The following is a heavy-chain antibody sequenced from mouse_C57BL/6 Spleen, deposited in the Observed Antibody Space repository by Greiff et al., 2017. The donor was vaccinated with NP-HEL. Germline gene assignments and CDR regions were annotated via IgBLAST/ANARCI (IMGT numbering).Heavy chain of an antibody. J-gene: IGHJ2*01. D-gene: IGHD2-5*01. Sequence: EVMLVESGGGLVKPGGSLKLSCAASGFTFSSYTMSWVRQTPEKRLEWVATISGGGGNTYYPDSVKGRFTISRDNAKNTLYLQMSSLRSEDTALYYCARLDSNYFFDYWGQGTTLTVSS. V-gene: IGHV5-9*01. CDR1: GFTFSSYT. CDR2: ISGGGGNT. CDR3: ARLDSNYFFDY.